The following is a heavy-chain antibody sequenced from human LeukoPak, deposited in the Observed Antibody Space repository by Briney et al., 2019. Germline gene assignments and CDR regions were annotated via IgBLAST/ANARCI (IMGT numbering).Heavy chain of an antibody. Sequence: GGSLRLSCAASGFTFTSYAMNWVRQAPGKGLEWVSFISGSGDITYYADSVKGRFTISRDNSKNTLHLQMNSLRAEDTALYYCAKSRGESRGASNYWGQGTLVTVSS. J-gene: IGHJ4*02. CDR1: GFTFTSYA. CDR2: ISGSGDIT. CDR3: AKSRGESRGASNY. D-gene: IGHD1-26*01. V-gene: IGHV3-23*01.